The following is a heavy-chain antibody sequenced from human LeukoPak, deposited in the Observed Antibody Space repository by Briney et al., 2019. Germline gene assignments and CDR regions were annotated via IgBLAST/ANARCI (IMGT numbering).Heavy chain of an antibody. CDR3: ARCRITGTTYDYYYMDV. CDR2: IIPIFGTT. V-gene: IGHV1-69*05. Sequence: GASVKVSCKASGGTFSSYAISWARQAPGQGLEWMGGIIPIFGTTNYAQKFQGRVTITTDESTSTAYMELSSLRSEDTAVYYCARCRITGTTYDYYYMDVWGKGTTVTVSS. J-gene: IGHJ6*03. D-gene: IGHD1-7*01. CDR1: GGTFSSYA.